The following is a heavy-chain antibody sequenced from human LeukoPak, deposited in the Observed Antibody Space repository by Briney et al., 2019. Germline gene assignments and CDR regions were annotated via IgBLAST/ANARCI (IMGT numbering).Heavy chain of an antibody. CDR3: ARTYYDILTGYYLFDY. V-gene: IGHV5-51*01. CDR2: IYPGDSDT. J-gene: IGHJ4*02. CDR1: GYSFTSYW. Sequence: GESLKISCKGSGYSFTSYWIAWVRQMTGKGLEWMGIIYPGDSDTRYSPSFQGQVTISADKSISTAYLQWSSLKASDTAMYYCARTYYDILTGYYLFDYWGQGTLVTVSS. D-gene: IGHD3-9*01.